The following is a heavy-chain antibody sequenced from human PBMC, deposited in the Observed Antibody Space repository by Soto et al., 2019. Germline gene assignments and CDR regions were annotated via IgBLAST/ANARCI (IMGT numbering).Heavy chain of an antibody. V-gene: IGHV3-30*18. Sequence: QVQLVESGGGVVQPGRSLRLSCAASGFTFSSYGMHWVRQAPGKGLEWVAVISYDGSNKYYADSVKGRFTISRDNSKNTLYLQINSLRAEDTAVYYCAKGVAAAGEPADYWGQGTLVTVSS. CDR3: AKGVAAAGEPADY. CDR1: GFTFSSYG. J-gene: IGHJ4*02. D-gene: IGHD6-13*01. CDR2: ISYDGSNK.